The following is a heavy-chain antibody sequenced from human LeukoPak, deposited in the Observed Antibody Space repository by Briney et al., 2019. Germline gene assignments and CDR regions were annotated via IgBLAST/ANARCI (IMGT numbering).Heavy chain of an antibody. D-gene: IGHD2-2*01. CDR2: ISGSGGST. Sequence: GGSLRLSCAASGFTFSSYAMSWVRQAPGKGLEWVSAISGSGGSTYYADSVKGRFTISRDNSKNTLYLQMNSLRAEDTAVYYCAKASQGGARPCSSTSCVGLFDYWGQGTLVTVSS. CDR1: GFTFSSYA. J-gene: IGHJ4*02. V-gene: IGHV3-23*01. CDR3: AKASQGGARPCSSTSCVGLFDY.